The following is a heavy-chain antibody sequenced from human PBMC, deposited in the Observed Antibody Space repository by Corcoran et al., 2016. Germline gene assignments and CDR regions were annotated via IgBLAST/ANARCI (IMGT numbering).Heavy chain of an antibody. CDR3: ARDLATRVTPAYYGLDV. V-gene: IGHV1-18*01. D-gene: IGHD4-17*01. Sequence: QVQLVQSGVEVKKPGASVKVSCKTSDYTFTNYGINWVRQAPGQGLEWMAWISVYNGTIKYAQTLQGRVTVTTDTSTTTASMELRSLTADDTAVYYCARDLATRVTPAYYGLDVWGQGTTVIVSS. CDR1: DYTFTNYG. CDR2: ISVYNGTI. J-gene: IGHJ6*02.